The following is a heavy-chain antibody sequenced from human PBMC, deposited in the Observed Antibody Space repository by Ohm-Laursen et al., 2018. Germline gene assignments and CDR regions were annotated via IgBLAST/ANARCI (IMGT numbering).Heavy chain of an antibody. V-gene: IGHV4-59*08. J-gene: IGHJ4*02. CDR3: ARVSRRDGYNPLDY. CDR2: IFYTGTT. CDR1: GGSLSGYF. Sequence: SETLSLTCSVSGGSLSGYFWSWIRQPPGKGLEWIGYIFYTGTTNYKSSLRSRLTISSDTSKGQLSLKLSSVTAADTADYYCARVSRRDGYNPLDYWGQGTLVTVSS. D-gene: IGHD5-24*01.